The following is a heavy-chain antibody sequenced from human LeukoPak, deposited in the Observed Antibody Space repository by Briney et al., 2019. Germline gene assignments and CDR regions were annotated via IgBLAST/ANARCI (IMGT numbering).Heavy chain of an antibody. CDR3: ARDPSDFWSDNAFDI. CDR1: GYTFTGYY. CDR2: INPNSGGT. D-gene: IGHD3-3*01. V-gene: IGHV1-2*02. Sequence: ASVKVSCKASGYTFTGYYMHWVRQAPGQGLEWMGWINPNSGGTNYAQKFQGRVTMTRDTSISTAYMELSRLRSDDTAVYYCARDPSDFWSDNAFDIWGQGTMVTVSS. J-gene: IGHJ3*02.